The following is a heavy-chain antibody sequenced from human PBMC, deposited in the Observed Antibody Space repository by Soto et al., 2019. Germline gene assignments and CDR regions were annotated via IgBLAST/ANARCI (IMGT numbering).Heavy chain of an antibody. V-gene: IGHV4-4*07. CDR2: IYSGGST. CDR1: GGSITTYY. Sequence: ETLSLTCTVSGGSITTYYWSWIRQPAGKGLEWIGRIYSGGSTNYNPSLRSRVTVSVDMSKNQFSLKLSSVTAADTAVYYCARGPGGFEEFSLDYWGQGTLVTVSS. D-gene: IGHD3-10*01. J-gene: IGHJ4*02. CDR3: ARGPGGFEEFSLDY.